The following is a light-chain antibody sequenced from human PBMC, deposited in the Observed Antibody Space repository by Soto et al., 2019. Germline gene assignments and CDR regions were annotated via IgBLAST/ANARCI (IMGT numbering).Light chain of an antibody. CDR1: QSISTY. CDR3: QQSYSTPRT. CDR2: AAS. J-gene: IGKJ2*02. Sequence: DIQMTQSPSSLSASVGDRVTITCRASQSISTYLNWYQQKVGKAPKLLIYAASSLQRGVPSRFSGSGSGTDVTLTISSLQPEDFAAYYCQQSYSTPRTFGQGTKLEIK. V-gene: IGKV1-39*01.